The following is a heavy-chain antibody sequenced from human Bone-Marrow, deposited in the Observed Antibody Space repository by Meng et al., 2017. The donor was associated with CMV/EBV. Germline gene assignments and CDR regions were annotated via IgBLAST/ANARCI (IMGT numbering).Heavy chain of an antibody. CDR2: IYYSGST. Sequence: LRLSRTVSGGSISSGDYYWSWIHQPPGKGLEWIGYIYYSGSTYYNPSLKSRVTISVDTSKNQFSLKLSSVTAADTAVYYCARRGEKNWFDPWGQGTLVTVSS. J-gene: IGHJ5*02. CDR1: GGSISSGDYY. D-gene: IGHD3-10*01. CDR3: ARRGEKNWFDP. V-gene: IGHV4-30-4*08.